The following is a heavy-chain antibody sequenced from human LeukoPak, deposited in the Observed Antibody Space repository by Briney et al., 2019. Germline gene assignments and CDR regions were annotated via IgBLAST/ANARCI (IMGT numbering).Heavy chain of an antibody. CDR2: IRYDESHT. CDR1: GFIFSSYG. CDR3: TRGGVSDGYIRRVFDP. J-gene: IGHJ5*02. V-gene: IGHV3-30*02. D-gene: IGHD5-24*01. Sequence: GGSLRLSCAASGFIFSSYGMNWVRQAPGKGLEWVAFIRYDESHTFYADSVKGRFTISRDNSRKMLYLQMNSLRGEDTSVYYCTRGGVSDGYIRRVFDPWGQGTLVTVSS.